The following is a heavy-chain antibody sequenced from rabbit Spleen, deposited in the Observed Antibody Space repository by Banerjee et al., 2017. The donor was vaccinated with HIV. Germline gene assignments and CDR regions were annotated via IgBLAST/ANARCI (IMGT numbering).Heavy chain of an antibody. CDR1: GFSFSSSYY. J-gene: IGHJ4*01. CDR3: ARGSATMTMVITGFYLSL. CDR2: IGAGSSGST. Sequence: QSLEESGGDLVKPGASLTLTCTASGFSFSSSYYMCWVRQAPGKGLEWIACIGAGSSGSTYYANWAKGRLTISKASSTTVTLQMTSLTVADTAIYFCARGSATMTMVITGFYLSLWGQGTLVTVS. D-gene: IGHD2-1*01. V-gene: IGHV1S40*01.